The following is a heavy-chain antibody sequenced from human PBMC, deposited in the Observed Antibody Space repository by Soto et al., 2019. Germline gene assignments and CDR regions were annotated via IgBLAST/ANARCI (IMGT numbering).Heavy chain of an antibody. Sequence: SVKVSCKASGCTFSSYAISWVRHAPGQGLEWMGGIIPIFGTANYAQKFQGRVTITADESTSTAYMELSSLRSEDTAVYYCARDATGGAGYNRFFEFVIWGQGTMVNVS. CDR2: IIPIFGTA. D-gene: IGHD3-3*01. J-gene: IGHJ3*02. CDR1: GCTFSSYA. V-gene: IGHV1-69*13. CDR3: ARDATGGAGYNRFFEFVI.